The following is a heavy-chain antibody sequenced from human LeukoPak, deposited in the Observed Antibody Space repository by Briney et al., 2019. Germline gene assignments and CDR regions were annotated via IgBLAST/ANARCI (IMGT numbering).Heavy chain of an antibody. Sequence: GGSLRLSCAASGFTFSRYGMHWVRQAPGKGLEWVAVISYDGSNKYYADSVKGRFTISRDNSKNKLFLQMNSLRAEDTAVYYCAKASLELDEEYYYYYYMDVWGKGTTVTVSS. CDR3: AKASLELDEEYYYYYYMDV. CDR1: GFTFSRYG. CDR2: ISYDGSNK. V-gene: IGHV3-30*18. J-gene: IGHJ6*03. D-gene: IGHD1-7*01.